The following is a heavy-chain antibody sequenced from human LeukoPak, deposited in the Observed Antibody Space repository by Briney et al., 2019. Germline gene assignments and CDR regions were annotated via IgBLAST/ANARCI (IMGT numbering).Heavy chain of an antibody. Sequence: HPGGSLRLSCAASGFTFSSYSMNWVRQAPGKGLEWVSYISSSSSTIYYADSVKGRFTISRDNAKNSLYLQMNSLRAEDTAVYYCARVDTGMNYVGYYYYYYGMDVWGQGTTVTVSS. J-gene: IGHJ6*02. CDR2: ISSSSSTI. CDR1: GFTFSSYS. D-gene: IGHD1-7*01. V-gene: IGHV3-48*01. CDR3: ARVDTGMNYVGYYYYYYGMDV.